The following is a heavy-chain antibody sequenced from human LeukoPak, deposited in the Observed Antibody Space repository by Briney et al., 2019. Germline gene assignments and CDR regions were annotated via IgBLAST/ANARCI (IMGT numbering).Heavy chain of an antibody. CDR2: IYYSGST. D-gene: IGHD2/OR15-2a*01. CDR1: GGSISSYY. V-gene: IGHV4-59*01. J-gene: IGHJ3*02. CDR3: ARDDPLLRAFDI. Sequence: SETLSLTCTVSGGSISSYYWSWIRQPPGKGLEWIGYIYYSGSTDYNPSLKSRVTISVDTSKNQFSLKLSSVTAADTAVYYCARDDPLLRAFDIWGQGTMVTVSS.